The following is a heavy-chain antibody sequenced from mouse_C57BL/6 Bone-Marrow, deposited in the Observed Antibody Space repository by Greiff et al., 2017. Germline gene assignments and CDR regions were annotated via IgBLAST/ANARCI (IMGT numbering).Heavy chain of an antibody. CDR3: ARWRLRDYAMDY. Sequence: QVQLQQSGPELVKPGASVKISCKASGYSFTSYYIHWVKQRPGQGLEWIGWIYPGSGNTKYNEKFKGKATLTADTSSSTAYMQLSSLTSEDSAVYYCARWRLRDYAMDYWGQGTSVTVSS. D-gene: IGHD2-4*01. J-gene: IGHJ4*01. CDR1: GYSFTSYY. CDR2: IYPGSGNT. V-gene: IGHV1-66*01.